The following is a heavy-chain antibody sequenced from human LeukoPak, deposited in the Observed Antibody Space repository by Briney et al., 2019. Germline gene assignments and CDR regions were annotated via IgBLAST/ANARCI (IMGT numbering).Heavy chain of an antibody. Sequence: GGSLRLSCEVSGLTFRTYSMNWVRQAPGKGLEWVSSISRGGSYIYYADSVKGRFTISRDNAKNSLYLQMNSLRAEDTAVYYCARDRLYSSSSEDYWGQGTLVTVSS. CDR2: ISRGGSYI. D-gene: IGHD6-6*01. CDR3: ARDRLYSSSSEDY. J-gene: IGHJ4*02. V-gene: IGHV3-21*01. CDR1: GLTFRTYS.